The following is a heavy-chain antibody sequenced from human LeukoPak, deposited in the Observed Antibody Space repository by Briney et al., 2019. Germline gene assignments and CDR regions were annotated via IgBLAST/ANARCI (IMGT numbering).Heavy chain of an antibody. J-gene: IGHJ4*02. D-gene: IGHD1-14*01. CDR3: AKDCTGATSY. CDR1: GFTFSSYG. Sequence: GGSLSLSCAASGFTFSSYGMHWVRPAPGKGLEWVAVISYDGSNKYYADSVKGRFTISRDNSKNTLYLQMNSLRAEDTAVYYCAKDCTGATSYWGQGTLVTVSS. V-gene: IGHV3-30*18. CDR2: ISYDGSNK.